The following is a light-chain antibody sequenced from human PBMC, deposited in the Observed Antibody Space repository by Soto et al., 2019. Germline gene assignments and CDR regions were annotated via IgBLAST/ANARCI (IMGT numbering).Light chain of an antibody. V-gene: IGLV2-8*01. CDR1: SSDVGGYNY. CDR3: CSYAGNDNYV. CDR2: EVN. Sequence: QSVRTQPPSASGSPGQSVTISCTGTSSDVGGYNYVSWYQQHPGKAPKLIIYEVNKRPSGVPDRFSGAKSGNTASLSVSGLQAEDEADYYCCSYAGNDNYVFGTGTKVTVL. J-gene: IGLJ1*01.